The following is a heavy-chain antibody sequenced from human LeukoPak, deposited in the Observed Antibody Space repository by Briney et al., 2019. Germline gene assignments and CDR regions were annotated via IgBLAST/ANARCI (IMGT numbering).Heavy chain of an antibody. J-gene: IGHJ3*02. CDR3: ARALGGWIDAFDI. CDR1: GGSISSNNYY. Sequence: SETLSLTCTVSGGSISSNNYYWGWIRQPPGKGLEWIGNIYTTGSTYYSPSLKSRVTISVDTSKNQFSLKLSSVTAADTAVYYCARALGGWIDAFDIWGQGTMVTVSS. CDR2: IYTTGST. V-gene: IGHV4-39*07. D-gene: IGHD6-19*01.